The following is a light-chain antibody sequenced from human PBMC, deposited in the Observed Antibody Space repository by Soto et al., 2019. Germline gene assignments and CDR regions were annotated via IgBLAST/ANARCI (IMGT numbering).Light chain of an antibody. CDR3: QQYGGSGT. V-gene: IGKV3-15*01. CDR2: GAS. CDR1: QSVSSN. Sequence: EMVMTQSPATLSVSPGERATLSCRASQSVSSNLAWYQQKPGQAPRLLIYGASTRATGIPARFSGSGSGTDFTLTISRLEPEDFAVYYCQQYGGSGTFGQGTKVDIK. J-gene: IGKJ1*01.